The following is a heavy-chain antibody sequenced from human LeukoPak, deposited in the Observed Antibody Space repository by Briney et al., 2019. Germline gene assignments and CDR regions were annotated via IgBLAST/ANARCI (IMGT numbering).Heavy chain of an antibody. CDR3: AKDLGDLSGP. J-gene: IGHJ5*02. CDR1: GFTFSSYG. V-gene: IGHV3-30*18. CDR2: ISYDGSNK. Sequence: GRSLRLSCAASGFTFSSYGMHWVRQAPGKGLEWVAVISYDGSNKYYADSVKGRFTISRDNSKNTLYLQMNSLRAEDTAVYYCAKDLGDLSGPWGQGTLVTVSS. D-gene: IGHD3-10*01.